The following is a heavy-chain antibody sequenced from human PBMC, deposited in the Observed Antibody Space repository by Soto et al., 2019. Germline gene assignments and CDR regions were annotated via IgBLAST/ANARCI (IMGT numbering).Heavy chain of an antibody. CDR3: ARESYVLDLNWLDP. D-gene: IGHD3-16*01. CDR2: ISSSANTI. CDR1: GFTFSDYY. Sequence: GGSLRLSCAASGFTFSDYYMNWIRQAPGKGLEWISYISSSANTIYYADSVKGRFTISRDNAKNSLFLQMTSLRAEDTAVYYCARESYVLDLNWLDPWGQGTLVTVSS. V-gene: IGHV3-11*01. J-gene: IGHJ5*02.